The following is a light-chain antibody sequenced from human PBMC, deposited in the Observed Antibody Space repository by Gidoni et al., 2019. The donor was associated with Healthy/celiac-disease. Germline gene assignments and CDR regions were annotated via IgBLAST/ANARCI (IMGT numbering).Light chain of an antibody. V-gene: IGKV3-11*01. CDR3: QQRSNWPSGFT. J-gene: IGKJ3*01. Sequence: EIVLTQSPATLSLSPGERATLSCRASQSVSSYLAWYQQKPGQAPRLLIYDASNRATGIPARCSGSGSGTDFTLTISSLEPEDFAVYYCQQRSNWPSGFTFGPGTKVDIK. CDR2: DAS. CDR1: QSVSSY.